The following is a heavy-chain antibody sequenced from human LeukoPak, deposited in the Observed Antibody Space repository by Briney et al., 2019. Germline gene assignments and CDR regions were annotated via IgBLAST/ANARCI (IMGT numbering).Heavy chain of an antibody. CDR1: GFTFSSYP. J-gene: IGHJ4*02. V-gene: IGHV3-23*01. CDR3: AKDGWDYYDRSGYPNDY. Sequence: PGGSPRLSCAASGFTFSSYPMSWVRQAPGKGLEWVSSLSGSGGTTYYADSVKGRFTISRDNSKNTLHLQMNSLRAEDTAVYYCAKDGWDYYDRSGYPNDYWGQGTLVTVSS. D-gene: IGHD3-22*01. CDR2: LSGSGGTT.